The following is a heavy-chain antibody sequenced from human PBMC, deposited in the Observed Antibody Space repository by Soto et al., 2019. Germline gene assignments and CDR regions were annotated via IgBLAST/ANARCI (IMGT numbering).Heavy chain of an antibody. CDR2: IYYSGST. J-gene: IGHJ5*02. V-gene: IGHV4-59*01. CDR1: GGSISSYY. CDR3: ARATPRLQDSSLNWFDP. Sequence: SETLSLTCTVSGGSISSYYWSWIRQPPGKGLEWIGYIYYSGSTNYNPSLKSRVTISVDTSKNQFSLKLSSVTAADTAVYYCARATPRLQDSSLNWFDPWGQGTLVTVSS. D-gene: IGHD6-13*01.